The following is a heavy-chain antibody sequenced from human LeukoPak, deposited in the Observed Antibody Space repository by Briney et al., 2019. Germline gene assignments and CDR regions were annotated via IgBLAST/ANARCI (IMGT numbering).Heavy chain of an antibody. Sequence: ASVKVSCKTSGYTFTAYYIHWVRQAPGQGLEWMGCINLNSGGTNYAQHLQGRVTMTRDTSISTAYMYLSGLTSDDTAVYYCATISIFGVAKGGRPLYWGQGTLVTVSS. CDR3: ATISIFGVAKGGRPLY. CDR2: INLNSGGT. D-gene: IGHD3-3*01. V-gene: IGHV1-2*02. J-gene: IGHJ4*02. CDR1: GYTFTAYY.